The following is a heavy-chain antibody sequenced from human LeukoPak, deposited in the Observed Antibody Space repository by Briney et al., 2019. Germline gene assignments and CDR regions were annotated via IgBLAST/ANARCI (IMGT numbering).Heavy chain of an antibody. Sequence: ASVKVSCKASGYTFTRFYMHWVRQAPGQGLEWMGIINPSGGSTSYTQKFQGRAPMTRDTSTTTVYMELSSLISEDTAVYYCARASDSSGYYAPQHYFDYWGQGTPVTVSS. J-gene: IGHJ4*02. D-gene: IGHD3-22*01. CDR2: INPSGGST. V-gene: IGHV1-46*03. CDR1: GYTFTRFY. CDR3: ARASDSSGYYAPQHYFDY.